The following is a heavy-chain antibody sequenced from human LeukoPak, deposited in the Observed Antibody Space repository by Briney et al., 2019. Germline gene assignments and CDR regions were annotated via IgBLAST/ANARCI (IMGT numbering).Heavy chain of an antibody. J-gene: IGHJ4*02. V-gene: IGHV3-33*06. CDR1: GFTFSSYG. CDR2: IWYDGSNK. CDR3: AKDPPPYYDFWSEVGGH. Sequence: SGGSLRLSCAASGFTFSSYGMHWVRQAPGKGLEWVAVIWYDGSNKYYADSVKGRFTISRDNSKNTLYLQMNSLRAEDTAVYYCAKDPPPYYDFWSEVGGHWGQGTLVTVSS. D-gene: IGHD3-3*01.